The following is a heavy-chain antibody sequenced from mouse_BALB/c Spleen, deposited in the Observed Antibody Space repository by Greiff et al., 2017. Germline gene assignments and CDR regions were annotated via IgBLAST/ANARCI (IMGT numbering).Heavy chain of an antibody. CDR2: ISSGGGNT. D-gene: IGHD1-1*02. Sequence: EVKVVESGGGLVKPGGSLKLSCAASGFTFSSYTMSWVRQTPEKRLEWVATISSGGGNTYYPDSVKGRFTISRDNAKNNLYLQMSSLRSEDTALYYCARCFGRIFDYWGQGTTLTVSS. V-gene: IGHV5-9*03. CDR3: ARCFGRIFDY. CDR1: GFTFSSYT. J-gene: IGHJ2*01.